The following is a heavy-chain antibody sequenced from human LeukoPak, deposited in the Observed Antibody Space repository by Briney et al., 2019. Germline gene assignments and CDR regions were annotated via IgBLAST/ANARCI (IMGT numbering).Heavy chain of an antibody. CDR1: GFTFSSYA. CDR3: AKGYGSGSSRYYFDY. J-gene: IGHJ4*02. D-gene: IGHD3-10*01. Sequence: GGSLRLSCAASGFTFSSYAMSWVRQAPGKGLEWVSTISGSGGSTYYADSVKGRFTISRDNSKNTLYLQMNSLRAEDTAVYYCAKGYGSGSSRYYFDYWGQGTLVAVSS. V-gene: IGHV3-23*01. CDR2: ISGSGGST.